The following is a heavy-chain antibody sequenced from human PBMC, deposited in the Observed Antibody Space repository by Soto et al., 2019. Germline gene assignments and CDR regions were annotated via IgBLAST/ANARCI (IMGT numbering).Heavy chain of an antibody. CDR1: GFTFSSYW. CDR2: IKGDEITT. CDR3: ARGLYGAYGQDF. J-gene: IGHJ4*02. D-gene: IGHD4-17*01. Sequence: EVQLVESGENLVQPGGSLRLSCAASGFTFSSYWIHWVRQAPGKGLVCVSRIKGDEITTNYADSVKGRFTISRDNAKNTVFLQMHSLRAEDTALYYCARGLYGAYGQDFWGQGILVTVSS. V-gene: IGHV3-74*01.